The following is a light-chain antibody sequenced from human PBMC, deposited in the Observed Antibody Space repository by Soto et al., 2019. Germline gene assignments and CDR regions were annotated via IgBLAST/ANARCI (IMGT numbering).Light chain of an antibody. V-gene: IGKV3-15*01. CDR3: QQYNNWLWT. CDR1: QSVRSN. J-gene: IGKJ1*01. CDR2: GAS. Sequence: EIVVTQSPATLSVSPGERATLSCRASQSVRSNLAWYQQKPGQAPRLLIYGASTRATGTPARFSGSGSGTEFTLTISSLQSEDFAVYYCQQYNNWLWTFGQGTKVDNK.